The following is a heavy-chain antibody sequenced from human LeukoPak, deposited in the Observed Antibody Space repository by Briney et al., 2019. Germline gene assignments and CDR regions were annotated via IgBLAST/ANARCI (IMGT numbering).Heavy chain of an antibody. D-gene: IGHD2-2*01. CDR1: GGSFSGYY. Sequence: PSETLSLTCAVYGGSFSGYYWSWIRQPPGTGLEWIGEINHSGSTNYNPSLKSRVTISVDTSKNQFSLKLSSVTAADTAVYYCARGTVVPAAIVRRDYYYYYYMDVWGKGTTVTVSS. CDR3: ARGTVVPAAIVRRDYYYYYYMDV. CDR2: INHSGST. J-gene: IGHJ6*03. V-gene: IGHV4-34*01.